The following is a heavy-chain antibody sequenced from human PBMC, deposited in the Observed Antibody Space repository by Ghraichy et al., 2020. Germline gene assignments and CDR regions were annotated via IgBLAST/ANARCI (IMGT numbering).Heavy chain of an antibody. CDR2: IKQDGSDK. CDR1: GFTFSSYW. CDR3: ARVVPAAMGYYYFGMDV. V-gene: IGHV3-7*05. J-gene: IGHJ6*02. D-gene: IGHD2-2*01. Sequence: GGSLRLSCAGSGFTFSSYWMSWVRQAPGKRLEWVANIKQDGSDKYSVDSVRGRFTISRDNAKNSLYLQMNSLRAEDTAVYYCARVVPAAMGYYYFGMDVWGQGTTVTVSS.